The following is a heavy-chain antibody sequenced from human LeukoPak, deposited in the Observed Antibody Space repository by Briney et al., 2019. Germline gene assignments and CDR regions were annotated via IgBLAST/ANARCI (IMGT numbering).Heavy chain of an antibody. Sequence: ASVKVSCKASGGTFSSYAISWVRQAPGQGLEWMGLINPSGGSTTYAQNFQGRVSMTTDTSTSTVNMELSSLRSEDTALYYCARHGMDVWGQGTTVTVSS. CDR2: INPSGGST. CDR1: GGTFSSYA. J-gene: IGHJ6*02. CDR3: ARHGMDV. V-gene: IGHV1-46*03.